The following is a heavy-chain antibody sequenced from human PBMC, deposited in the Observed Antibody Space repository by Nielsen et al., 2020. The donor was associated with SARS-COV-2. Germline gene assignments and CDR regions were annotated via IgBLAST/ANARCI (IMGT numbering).Heavy chain of an antibody. J-gene: IGHJ4*01. V-gene: IGHV3-33*01. CDR3: ARGAGNGPVDY. CDR1: GFTFSSYG. Sequence: GESLKISCAASGFTFSSYGMDWVRQAPGKGLEWVAVIWYDGSNEYYADSVKGRFTISRDNAKNSLYLQMNSLRAEDTAVYYCARGAGNGPVDYWGHGTLVAVSS. D-gene: IGHD1-1*01. CDR2: IWYDGSNE.